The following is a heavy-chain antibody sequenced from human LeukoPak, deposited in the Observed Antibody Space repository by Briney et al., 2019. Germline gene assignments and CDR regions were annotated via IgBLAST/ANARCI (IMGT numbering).Heavy chain of an antibody. J-gene: IGHJ4*02. CDR3: ATLSTYYDSSGSLFDY. V-gene: IGHV1-8*01. Sequence: ASVTVSCKASGYTFTSYDINWVRQATGQGLEWVGWMNPNSGNTGYAQKFQGRVTMTRNTSISTAYMELSSLRSEDTAVYYCATLSTYYDSSGSLFDYWGQGTLVTVSS. D-gene: IGHD3-22*01. CDR2: MNPNSGNT. CDR1: GYTFTSYD.